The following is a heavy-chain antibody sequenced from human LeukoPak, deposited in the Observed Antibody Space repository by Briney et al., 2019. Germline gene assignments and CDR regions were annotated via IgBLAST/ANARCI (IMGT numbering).Heavy chain of an antibody. CDR1: GYSFTSYW. CDR3: ASRNGVTPSWHAFDI. CDR2: IYPGDSDT. D-gene: IGHD1-14*01. Sequence: MHGESLKISCKGSGYSFTSYWIGWVRQMPGKGLEWMGIIYPGDSDTRYSPSFQGQVTISADKSISTAYLQWSSLKASDTAMYYCASRNGVTPSWHAFDIWGQGTMVTVSS. J-gene: IGHJ3*02. V-gene: IGHV5-51*01.